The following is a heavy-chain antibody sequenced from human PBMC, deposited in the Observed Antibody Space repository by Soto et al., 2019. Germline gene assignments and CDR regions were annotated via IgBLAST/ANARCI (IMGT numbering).Heavy chain of an antibody. Sequence: QVQLVQSGAEVRQPASSVKVSCKTSGGTFSSYAISWVRQAPGQGLEWMGGIVPIVDTSTYAQRFQGRVTITADESTSTVYMELSSRRSDDTAVYYCVRVVAIPGYPDNWGQGTLGTVSS. CDR1: GGTFSSYA. CDR3: VRVVAIPGYPDN. D-gene: IGHD5-12*01. CDR2: IVPIVDTS. J-gene: IGHJ4*02. V-gene: IGHV1-69*12.